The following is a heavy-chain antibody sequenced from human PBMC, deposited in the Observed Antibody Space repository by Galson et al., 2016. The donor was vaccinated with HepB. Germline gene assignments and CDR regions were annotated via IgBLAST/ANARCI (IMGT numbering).Heavy chain of an antibody. Sequence: SLRLSCAASGFSFSYHVMNWVRQAPGKGLEWVSYISDSGIYCADSVRGRFTISRDNAKETLYLQMDSLRDEDTALYFCARGGLRDWLDLWGQGTQVTFSS. CDR3: ARGGLRDWLDL. V-gene: IGHV3-48*02. D-gene: IGHD3-16*01. CDR2: ISDSGI. CDR1: GFSFSYHV. J-gene: IGHJ4*02.